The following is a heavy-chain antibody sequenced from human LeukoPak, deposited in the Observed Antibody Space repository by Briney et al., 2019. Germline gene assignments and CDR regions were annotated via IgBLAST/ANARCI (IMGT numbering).Heavy chain of an antibody. CDR3: ARVTRLLGATIDY. CDR1: GYTFTGYY. V-gene: IGHV1-2*06. CDR2: INPNSGGT. J-gene: IGHJ4*02. D-gene: IGHD1-26*01. Sequence: ASGKVSCKASGYTFTGYYMHWVRQSPGQRLEWMRPINPNSGGTNYAQKFQGRVTMTRDTSISTAYMELSRLRSDDTAVYYCARVTRLLGATIDYWGQGTLVTVSS.